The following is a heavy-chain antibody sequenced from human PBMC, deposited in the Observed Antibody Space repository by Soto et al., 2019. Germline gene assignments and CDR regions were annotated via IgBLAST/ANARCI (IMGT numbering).Heavy chain of an antibody. CDR2: IYYSGST. Sequence: PSETLSLTCTVSGGSISSYYWSWIRQPPGKGLEWIGYIYYSGSTNYNPSLKSRVTISVDTSKNQFSLKLSSVTAADTAVYYCARLTFFEYFDAFDIWGQGTMVTVSS. CDR3: ARLTFFEYFDAFDI. J-gene: IGHJ3*02. D-gene: IGHD3-3*02. CDR1: GGSISSYY. V-gene: IGHV4-59*01.